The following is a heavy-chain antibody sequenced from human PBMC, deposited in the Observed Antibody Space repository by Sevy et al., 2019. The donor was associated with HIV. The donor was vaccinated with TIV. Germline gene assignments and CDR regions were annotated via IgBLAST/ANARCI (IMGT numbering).Heavy chain of an antibody. CDR2: IYFSGNN. CDR3: ARGGSGTTVTTYDY. Sequence: SETLSLTCAVSGGSISSGGYYWNWIRQHPGKGLEWIAYIYFSGNNYYNPSLKSRLTISVDTSKSQFSLKLRSVTAADTAVYYCARGGSGTTVTTYDYWGQGTLVTVSS. D-gene: IGHD4-17*01. J-gene: IGHJ4*02. CDR1: GGSISSGGYY. V-gene: IGHV4-31*11.